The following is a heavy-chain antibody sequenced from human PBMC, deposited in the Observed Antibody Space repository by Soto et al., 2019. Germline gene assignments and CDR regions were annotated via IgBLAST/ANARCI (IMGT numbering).Heavy chain of an antibody. Sequence: SETLSLTCAVYGGSFSGYYWSWIRQPPGKGLEWIGEINHSGSTNYNPSLKSRVTISVDTSKNQFSLKLSSVTAADTAVYYCGRGAASCYGHWFDPWGQGTLVTVSS. D-gene: IGHD2-2*01. CDR3: GRGAASCYGHWFDP. CDR1: GGSFSGYY. V-gene: IGHV4-34*01. J-gene: IGHJ5*02. CDR2: INHSGST.